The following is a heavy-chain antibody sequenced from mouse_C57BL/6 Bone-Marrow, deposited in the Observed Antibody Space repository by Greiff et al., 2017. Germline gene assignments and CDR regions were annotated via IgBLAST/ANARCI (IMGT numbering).Heavy chain of an antibody. CDR1: GYTFTSYG. J-gene: IGHJ3*01. CDR3: ARLGYDYDVAY. V-gene: IGHV1-81*01. CDR2: IYPRSGNT. Sequence: VKLMESGAELARPGASVKLSCKASGYTFTSYGISWVKQRTGQGLEWIGEIYPRSGNTYYNEKFKGKATLTADKSSSTAYMELRSLTSEDSAVYFCARLGYDYDVAYWGQGTLVTVSA. D-gene: IGHD2-4*01.